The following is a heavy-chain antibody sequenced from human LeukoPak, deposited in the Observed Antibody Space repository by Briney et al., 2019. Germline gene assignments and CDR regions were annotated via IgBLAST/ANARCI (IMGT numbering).Heavy chain of an antibody. V-gene: IGHV3-20*04. D-gene: IGHD4-23*01. CDR2: VSWNGAST. J-gene: IGHJ3*02. CDR1: GFAFDDYG. CDR3: AVRWAAFDI. Sequence: AGGSLRLSCAASGFAFDDYGMSWVRQAPGKGLEWISGVSWNGASTGYGDSVKGRFTISRDNAKNSLYLQMNSLRAEDTAVYYCAVRWAAFDIWGQGTMVTVSS.